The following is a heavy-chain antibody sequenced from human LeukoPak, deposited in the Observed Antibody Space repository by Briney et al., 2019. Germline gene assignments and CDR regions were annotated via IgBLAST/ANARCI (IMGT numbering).Heavy chain of an antibody. CDR2: IYYSGST. CDR3: AREDSSSGTFDY. J-gene: IGHJ4*02. CDR1: GGSISGYH. D-gene: IGHD6-13*01. Sequence: PSETLSLTCTVSGGSISGYHWSWIRQPPGKGLEWIGYIYYSGSTNYNPSLKSRVTISIDTSKNQFSLKLSSVTAADTAVYYCAREDSSSGTFDYWGQGTLVTVSS. V-gene: IGHV4-59*01.